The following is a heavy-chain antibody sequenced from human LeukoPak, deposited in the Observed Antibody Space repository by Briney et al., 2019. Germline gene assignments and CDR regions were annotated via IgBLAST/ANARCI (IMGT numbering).Heavy chain of an antibody. V-gene: IGHV3-21*01. J-gene: IGHJ6*03. D-gene: IGHD2-2*01. CDR3: ARDGTYCSSTSCTDYTDV. CDR2: ISSSSSYI. CDR1: GFTFSSYS. Sequence: GGSLRLSCAASGFTFSSYSMNWVRQAPGKGLEWVSSISSSSSYIYYADSVKGRFTISRDNAKNLLYLQMNSLRAEDTAVYYCARDGTYCSSTSCTDYTDVWGKGTTVTVSS.